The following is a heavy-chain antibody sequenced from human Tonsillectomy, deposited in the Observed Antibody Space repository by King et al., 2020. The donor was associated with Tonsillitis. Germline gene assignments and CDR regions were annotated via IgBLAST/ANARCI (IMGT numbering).Heavy chain of an antibody. Sequence: VQLVESGGGLVQPGGSLRLSCAASGFTFSSYAMNWVRQAPGKGLECVSVISSSGGRTYYADFVKGRFTISRDNSKNTLYLQMNSLRAEDTAVYYCAKGDTAVSGASDYWGLGTLVTVSS. V-gene: IGHV3-23*04. CDR1: GFTFSSYA. J-gene: IGHJ4*02. CDR2: ISSSGGRT. D-gene: IGHD6-19*01. CDR3: AKGDTAVSGASDY.